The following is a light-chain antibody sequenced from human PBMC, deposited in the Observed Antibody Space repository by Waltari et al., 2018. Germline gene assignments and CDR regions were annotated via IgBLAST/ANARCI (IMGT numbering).Light chain of an antibody. J-gene: IGLJ2*01. CDR3: ATWDNSLEGWL. CDR2: SDD. V-gene: IGLV1-44*01. Sequence: QSVLTQPPSASGTPGQSIIISCSSTRNTVNWFQQVSGAAPKLLIFSDDQRPSGVPARFSGSRSGTSASLAISGLHSEDEADYYCATWDNSLEGWLFGGGTKVTV. CDR1: RNT.